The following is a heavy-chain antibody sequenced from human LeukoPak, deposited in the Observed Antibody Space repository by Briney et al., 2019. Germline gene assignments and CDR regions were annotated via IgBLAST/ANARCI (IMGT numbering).Heavy chain of an antibody. CDR2: ISAKNGDT. Sequence: ASVKVSCKASGYIFSNYGISWVRQAPGQGLEWMGWISAKNGDTNYIQKFRGRVTMTTDTSTSTAYMELWSLRSDDTAVYYCARDRVVGATKPSFFDYWGQGTLVTVSS. J-gene: IGHJ4*02. CDR3: ARDRVVGATKPSFFDY. D-gene: IGHD1-26*01. CDR1: GYIFSNYG. V-gene: IGHV1-18*01.